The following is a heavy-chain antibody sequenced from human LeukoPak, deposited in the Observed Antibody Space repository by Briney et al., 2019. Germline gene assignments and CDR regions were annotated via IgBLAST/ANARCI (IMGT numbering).Heavy chain of an antibody. D-gene: IGHD3-22*01. J-gene: IGHJ4*02. V-gene: IGHV3-23*01. CDR3: ARGYSDSTGYWRYYFDY. Sequence: GGSLRLSCSASGFTFSSYAMHWVRQAPGKGPEWVSGISGSGDSTYYADSVKGRFTISRDNSKNTLYLQMNSLRAEDTAVYYCARGYSDSTGYWRYYFDYWGQGTLVTVSS. CDR2: ISGSGDST. CDR1: GFTFSSYA.